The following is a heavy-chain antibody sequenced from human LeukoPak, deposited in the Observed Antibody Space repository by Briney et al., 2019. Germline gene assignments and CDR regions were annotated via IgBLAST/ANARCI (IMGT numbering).Heavy chain of an antibody. Sequence: PGGSLRLSCAASGFTFSSYAMTWVRQAPGKGLEWVSAISGGGGGTFYADSVKGRFTIFRDNSKNTLYLQMNSLRAEDTAVYYCAEDLGGKPYYYYGMDVWGQGTTVTVSS. CDR3: AEDLGGKPYYYYGMDV. CDR2: ISGGGGGT. CDR1: GFTFSSYA. V-gene: IGHV3-23*01. J-gene: IGHJ6*02.